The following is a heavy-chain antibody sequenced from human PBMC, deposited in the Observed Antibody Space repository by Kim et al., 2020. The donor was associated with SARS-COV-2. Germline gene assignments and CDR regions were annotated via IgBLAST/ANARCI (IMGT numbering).Heavy chain of an antibody. D-gene: IGHD3-9*01. J-gene: IGHJ2*01. CDR2: IYYSGST. CDR1: GGSISSYY. Sequence: SETLSLTCTVSGGSISSYYWSWIRQPPGKGLEWIGYIYYSGSTNYNPSLKSRVTISVDTSKNQFSLKLSSVTAADTAVYYCARHLPWVRYFDWWRYWYFDLWGRGTLVTVSS. V-gene: IGHV4-59*08. CDR3: ARHLPWVRYFDWWRYWYFDL.